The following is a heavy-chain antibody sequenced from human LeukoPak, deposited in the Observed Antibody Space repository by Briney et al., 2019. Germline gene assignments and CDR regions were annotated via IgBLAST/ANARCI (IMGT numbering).Heavy chain of an antibody. D-gene: IGHD6-13*01. V-gene: IGHV4-39*01. Sequence: LETLSLTCTVSGGSISSSSYYWGWIRQPPGKGLEWIGSIYYSGSTYYNPSLKSRVTISVDTSKNQFSLKLSSVTAADTAVYYCARRGYTAALAFDIWGQGTMVTVSS. J-gene: IGHJ3*02. CDR2: IYYSGST. CDR3: ARRGYTAALAFDI. CDR1: GGSISSSSYY.